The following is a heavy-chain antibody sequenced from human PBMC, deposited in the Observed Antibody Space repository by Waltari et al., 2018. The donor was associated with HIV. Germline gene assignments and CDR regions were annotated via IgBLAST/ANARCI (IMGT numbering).Heavy chain of an antibody. CDR2: ASRSGST. CDR1: GYSLSSASY. Sequence: QVQLHDSGPGMVMPSETLSFTCAVSGYSLSSASYWGWIRQPPGKGLEWIGSASRSGSTYYSPSLKSRVTISLDTSKNQFSLKLNSVAAADTAVYYCGSGSRRGHSHGIDYWGQGTLVTVSS. V-gene: IGHV4-38-2*01. D-gene: IGHD5-18*01. CDR3: GSGSRRGHSHGIDY. J-gene: IGHJ4*02.